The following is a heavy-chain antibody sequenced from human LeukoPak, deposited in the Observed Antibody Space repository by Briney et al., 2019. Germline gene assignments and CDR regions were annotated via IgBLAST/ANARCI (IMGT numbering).Heavy chain of an antibody. D-gene: IGHD3/OR15-3a*01. CDR1: GFTFSSYW. CDR2: IKQDGSEK. Sequence: GGSLRLSCAASGFTFSSYWMFWVRQAPGKGLEWVANIKQDGSEKYYVDSAKGRFTISRDNAKNSLYLQMNSLTAEDTAVYYCARDYDFEDYWGQGTLVTVSS. V-gene: IGHV3-7*01. J-gene: IGHJ4*02. CDR3: ARDYDFEDY.